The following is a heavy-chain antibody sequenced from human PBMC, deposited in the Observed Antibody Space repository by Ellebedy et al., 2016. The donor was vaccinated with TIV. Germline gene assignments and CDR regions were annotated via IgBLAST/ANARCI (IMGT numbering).Heavy chain of an antibody. V-gene: IGHV5-51*01. CDR3: ARHGVTTITTGPDY. J-gene: IGHJ4*02. D-gene: IGHD4-11*01. CDR1: GYSFTNYW. CDR2: IYPGDSDA. Sequence: GESLKISCKGSGYSFTNYWIGWVRQMPGKGLEWMGIIYPGDSDARYSPSFQGQVTISVDRSINTAYLHWSSLKASDTAMYYCARHGVTTITTGPDYWGQGTLVTVSS.